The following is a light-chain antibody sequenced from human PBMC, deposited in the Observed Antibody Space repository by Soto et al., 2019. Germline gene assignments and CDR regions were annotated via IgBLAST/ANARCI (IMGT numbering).Light chain of an antibody. CDR3: QQFNSYSWT. J-gene: IGKJ1*01. Sequence: DIQMTQSPSTLSASVGDRVTISCRASQNINSWLAWYQQKPGKAPKLLIYKASILQNGVPSRFSGSGSGTEFTLTISSLQPDDFATYYCQQFNSYSWTFGQGTKVEIK. CDR1: QNINSW. CDR2: KAS. V-gene: IGKV1-5*03.